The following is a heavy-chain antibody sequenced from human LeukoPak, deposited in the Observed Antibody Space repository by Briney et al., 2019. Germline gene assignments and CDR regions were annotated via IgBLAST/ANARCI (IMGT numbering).Heavy chain of an antibody. V-gene: IGHV4-39*01. Sequence: KTSETLSLTCTVSGGSISSSSYYWGWIRQPPGKGLEWIGSIYYSGSTYYNPSLKSRVTISVDTSKNQFSLKLSSVTAADTAVYYCASLGDYYDSSGYYRGFDYWGQGTLVTASS. CDR1: GGSISSSSYY. D-gene: IGHD3-22*01. CDR2: IYYSGST. CDR3: ASLGDYYDSSGYYRGFDY. J-gene: IGHJ4*02.